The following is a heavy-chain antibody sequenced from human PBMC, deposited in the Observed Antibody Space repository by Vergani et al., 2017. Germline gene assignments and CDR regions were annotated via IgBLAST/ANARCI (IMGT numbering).Heavy chain of an antibody. J-gene: IGHJ2*01. CDR3: AREDSSSSFLWYFDL. CDR1: GFTFSSYA. Sequence: QVQLVESGGGVVQPGRSLRLSCAASGFTFSSYAMHWVRQAPGKGREWVAVISYDGSNKYYADSVKGRFTISRTNSKNTLYLQMNSLRAEDTAVYYCAREDSSSSFLWYFDLWGRGTLVTVSS. CDR2: ISYDGSNK. D-gene: IGHD6-6*01. V-gene: IGHV3-30*04.